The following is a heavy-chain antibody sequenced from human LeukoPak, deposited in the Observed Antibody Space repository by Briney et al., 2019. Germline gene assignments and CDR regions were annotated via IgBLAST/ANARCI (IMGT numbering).Heavy chain of an antibody. Sequence: SETLSLTCTVSGGSISNYYWSWIRQPAGKGLEWIGRIFNPGNTNYNPSLKSRVIMSVDTSKNQFSLKLKSVTAADTAVYYCARYAFEPNDAFDVWGQGAMVTVSS. J-gene: IGHJ3*01. CDR3: ARYAFEPNDAFDV. CDR1: GGSISNYY. CDR2: IFNPGNT. V-gene: IGHV4-4*07.